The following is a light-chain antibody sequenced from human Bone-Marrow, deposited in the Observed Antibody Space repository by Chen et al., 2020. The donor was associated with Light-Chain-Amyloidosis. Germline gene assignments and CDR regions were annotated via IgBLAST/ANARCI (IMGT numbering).Light chain of an antibody. CDR2: DDS. CDR1: NIGSPS. J-gene: IGLJ3*02. Sequence: SSVLTQPSSVSVAPGQTATISCGGNNIGSPSVYWYQQTPGQAPLLVVYDDSYRPSGIPERLSGSNSGNTATLTISRVEAGDEADYYCQVWDRSSDRPVFGGGTKLTVL. CDR3: QVWDRSSDRPV. V-gene: IGLV3-21*02.